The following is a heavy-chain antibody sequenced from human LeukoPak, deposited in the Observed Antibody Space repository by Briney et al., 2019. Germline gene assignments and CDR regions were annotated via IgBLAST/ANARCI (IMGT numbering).Heavy chain of an antibody. D-gene: IGHD3-10*01. V-gene: IGHV4-4*07. CDR3: ARDQYYYGSGSVYMDV. J-gene: IGHJ6*03. CDR2: IHTSGST. Sequence: SETLSLTRTVSVVSISSYYWSWVRQSAGKGLEWIGRIHTSGSTKYNPSLKRRVTMTVATSTNQFSLKLSSVTAADTAAHYCARDQYYYGSGSVYMDVWGKGTTVTISS. CDR1: VVSISSYY.